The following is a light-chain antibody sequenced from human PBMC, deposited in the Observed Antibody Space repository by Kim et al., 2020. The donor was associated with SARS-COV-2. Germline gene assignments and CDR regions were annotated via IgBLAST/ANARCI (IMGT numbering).Light chain of an antibody. CDR3: QVWDSSSDHRYV. CDR2: YDS. V-gene: IGLV3-21*04. J-gene: IGLJ1*01. Sequence: SYELTQPPSVSVAPGKTARITCGGNNIGSKSVHWYQQKPDQAPVLVIYYDSDRPSGIPERFSGSNSGNTAALTISRVAAGDEDDYYCQVWDSSSDHRYVFGSGTKVTVL. CDR1: NIGSKS.